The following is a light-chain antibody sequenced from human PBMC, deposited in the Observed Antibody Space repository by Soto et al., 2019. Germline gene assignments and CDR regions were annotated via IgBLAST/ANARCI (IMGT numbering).Light chain of an antibody. CDR3: ATWDDRLNGVV. CDR2: SNN. Sequence: QSVLTQPPSASGTPGQRVTISCSGSSSNIGANTVNWYQQLPGTAPKLLIYSNNQRPSGVPDRFSGSKSGTSASPAISGPQSEDEADYYCATWDDRLNGVVFGGGTKLTVL. CDR1: SSNIGANT. V-gene: IGLV1-44*01. J-gene: IGLJ2*01.